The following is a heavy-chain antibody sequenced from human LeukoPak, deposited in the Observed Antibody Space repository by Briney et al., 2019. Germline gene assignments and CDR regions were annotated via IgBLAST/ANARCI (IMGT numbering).Heavy chain of an antibody. CDR3: ARGQRRLQDY. CDR2: IYYSGST. V-gene: IGHV4-59*01. CDR1: GGSIGSYF. J-gene: IGHJ4*02. Sequence: SETLSLTCTVPGGSIGSYFWTCIRQPPGKGLEWIGYIYYSGSTNYNPSLKSRVTISLDTSKSQVSLKLSSVTAADTAVYYCARGQRRLQDYWGQGTLVTVSS.